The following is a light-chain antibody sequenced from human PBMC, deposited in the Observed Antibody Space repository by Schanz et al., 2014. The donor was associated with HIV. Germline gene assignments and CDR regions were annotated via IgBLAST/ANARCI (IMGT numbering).Light chain of an antibody. Sequence: QSALTQPPSVSGSPGQSVTISCTGTSSDIGTYNRVSWYQQSPGTAPKLLIYEVSKRPSGVPDRFSGSKSGNTASLTVSGLQAEFEADYYCSSYTSDTVLFGGGTKLTVL. J-gene: IGLJ2*01. CDR2: EVS. CDR3: SSYTSDTVL. V-gene: IGLV2-18*02. CDR1: SSDIGTYNR.